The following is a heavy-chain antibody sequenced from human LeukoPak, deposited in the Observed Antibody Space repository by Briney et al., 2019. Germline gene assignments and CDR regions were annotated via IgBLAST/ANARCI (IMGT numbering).Heavy chain of an antibody. Sequence: GSLRLSFLASGFTFNSYSIHWVRQAPGKGLEYVSAISSNGGSTYYADSVKGRFTISRDNSKNTLYLQMSSLRAEDTAVYYCVKDIRSSLVSWGQGTLVTVSS. CDR3: VKDIRSSLVS. CDR1: GFTFNSYS. V-gene: IGHV3-64D*06. J-gene: IGHJ5*02. CDR2: ISSNGGST. D-gene: IGHD6-13*01.